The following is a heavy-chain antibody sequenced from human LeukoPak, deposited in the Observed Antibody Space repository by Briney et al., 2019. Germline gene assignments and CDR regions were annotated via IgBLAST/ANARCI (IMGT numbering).Heavy chain of an antibody. CDR3: ARAAFCGGDCSFHAFDI. Sequence: SVKVSCKASGGTFSSYAISWVRQAPGQGLEWMGGIIPIFGTANYAQKFQGRVTITADESTSTAYMELSSLRSEDTAVYYCARAAFCGGDCSFHAFDIWGQGTLVTVSS. J-gene: IGHJ3*02. CDR1: GGTFSSYA. CDR2: IIPIFGTA. D-gene: IGHD2-21*02. V-gene: IGHV1-69*13.